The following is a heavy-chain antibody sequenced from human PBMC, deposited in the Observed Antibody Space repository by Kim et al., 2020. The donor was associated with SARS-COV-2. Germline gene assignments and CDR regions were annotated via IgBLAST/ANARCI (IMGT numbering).Heavy chain of an antibody. Sequence: GGSLRLSCSASGFTFSSYAMQWVRQAPGKGLEYVSAISSNGGSTHYADSVKGRFTISRDNSKNTLYFQMSSLRAEDTAVYYCVKGGGHWNFDYWGRGTLVTVSS. D-gene: IGHD1-1*01. CDR1: GFTFSSYA. J-gene: IGHJ4*02. CDR2: ISSNGGST. CDR3: VKGGGHWNFDY. V-gene: IGHV3-64D*06.